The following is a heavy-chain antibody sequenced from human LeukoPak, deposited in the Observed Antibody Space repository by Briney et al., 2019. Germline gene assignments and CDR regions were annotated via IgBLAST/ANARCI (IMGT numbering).Heavy chain of an antibody. V-gene: IGHV3-23*01. CDR1: GFTLSKYG. J-gene: IGHJ4*02. CDR3: ATEGFYY. CDR2: ISKSGDIT. Sequence: GGSLRLSCVASGFTLSKYGMKWVRQAAGKGLEYVSGISKSGDITHYVDSVRGRFTISRDNSKNTLYFQMDSLRAEDTALYYCATEGFYYWGPGTLVTVS.